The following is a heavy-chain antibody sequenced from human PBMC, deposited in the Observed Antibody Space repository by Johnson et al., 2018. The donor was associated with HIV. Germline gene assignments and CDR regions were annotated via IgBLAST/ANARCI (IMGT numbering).Heavy chain of an antibody. CDR2: IWYDGSNK. CDR3: AKSRGSYLFDAFDI. Sequence: QVHLVESGGGVVQPGRSLRISCAASGFSFSRYGMHWVRQAPGKGLEWVAVIWYDGSNKYYADSVNGRFTLSRDNSKNTLYLQMNSLRAEDTAVYYCAKSRGSYLFDAFDIWGQGTMVTVSS. CDR1: GFSFSRYG. V-gene: IGHV3-33*06. J-gene: IGHJ3*02. D-gene: IGHD1-26*01.